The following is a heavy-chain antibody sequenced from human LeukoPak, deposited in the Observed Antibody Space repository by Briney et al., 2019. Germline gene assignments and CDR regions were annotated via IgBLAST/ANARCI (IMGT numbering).Heavy chain of an antibody. CDR1: GLTFSDAW. V-gene: IGHV3-11*04. CDR2: ISSSGSTI. Sequence: GGSLRLSCTVSGLTFSDAWMSWVRQAPGKGLEWVSYISSSGSTIYYADSVKGRFTISRDNAKNSLYLQMNSLRAEDTAVYYCARSWNYVDYWGQGTLVTVSS. D-gene: IGHD6-13*01. CDR3: ARSWNYVDY. J-gene: IGHJ4*02.